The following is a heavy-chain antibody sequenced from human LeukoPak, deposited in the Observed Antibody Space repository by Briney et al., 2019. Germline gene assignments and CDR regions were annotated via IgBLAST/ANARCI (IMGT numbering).Heavy chain of an antibody. CDR3: ARDLRYSSGWYVSYFDY. D-gene: IGHD6-19*01. CDR1: GDSVSSNSAA. V-gene: IGHV6-1*01. CDR2: TYYRSKWYN. J-gene: IGHJ4*02. Sequence: SQTLSLTCAISGDSVSSNSAAWNWIRQSPSRGLEWLGRTYYRSKWYNDYAVSVKSRITINPDTSKNQFSLQLNSVTPEDTAVYYCARDLRYSSGWYVSYFDYWGQGTLVTVSS.